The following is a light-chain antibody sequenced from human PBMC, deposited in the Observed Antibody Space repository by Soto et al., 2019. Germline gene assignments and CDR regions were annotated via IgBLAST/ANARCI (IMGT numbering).Light chain of an antibody. J-gene: IGKJ1*01. CDR1: QGISSY. V-gene: IGKV1-9*01. CDR2: AAS. CDR3: HQLNTFPRT. Sequence: DIQLTQSPSFLSASVGDRVIITCRASQGISSYLAWYQQKPGTAPKLLIYAASTLQSGVPSRFSGSGSGTEFTLTISSLQPEDFATYYCHQLNTFPRTFGQGTKVEIK.